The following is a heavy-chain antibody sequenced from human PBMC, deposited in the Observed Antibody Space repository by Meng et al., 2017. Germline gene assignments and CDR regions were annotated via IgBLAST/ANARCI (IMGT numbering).Heavy chain of an antibody. Sequence: GGSLRLSCAASGFTFSSYGMHWVRQAPGKGLEWVAVIWYDGSNKYYADSVKGRFAISRDNSKNTLYLQMNSLRAEDTAVYYCASLGIRINSTSSKFDYWGQGTLVTVSS. D-gene: IGHD6-6*01. CDR2: IWYDGSNK. V-gene: IGHV3-33*01. J-gene: IGHJ4*02. CDR1: GFTFSSYG. CDR3: ASLGIRINSTSSKFDY.